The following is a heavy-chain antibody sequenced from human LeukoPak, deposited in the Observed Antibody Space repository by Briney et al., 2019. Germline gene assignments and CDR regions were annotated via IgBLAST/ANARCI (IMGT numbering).Heavy chain of an antibody. J-gene: IGHJ6*03. CDR3: ARGVVTMVRGVTPVPDYYYYYMDV. V-gene: IGHV3-48*01. CDR2: IGSSSSTI. Sequence: GGSLRLSCAASGFTFSSYSMNWVRQAPGKGLEWVSYIGSSSSTIYYGDSVKGRFTISRDNAKNSLYLQMNSLRAEDTAVYYCARGVVTMVRGVTPVPDYYYYYMDVWGKGTTVTISS. D-gene: IGHD3-10*01. CDR1: GFTFSSYS.